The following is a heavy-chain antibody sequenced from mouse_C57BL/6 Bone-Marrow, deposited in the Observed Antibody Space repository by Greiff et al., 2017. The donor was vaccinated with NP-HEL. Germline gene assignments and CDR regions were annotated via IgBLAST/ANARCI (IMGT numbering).Heavy chain of an antibody. V-gene: IGHV1-69*01. J-gene: IGHJ2*01. CDR2: IDPSDSYT. CDR1: GYTFTSYW. D-gene: IGHD1-1*01. CDR3: ARCPIFITTVVGFDY. Sequence: QVQLQQPGAELVMPGASVKLSCKASGYTFTSYWMHWVKQRPGQGLEWIGEIDPSDSYTKSNQKFKGKSTLTVAKSSSTAYMQLSSLTSEDSAVYYCARCPIFITTVVGFDYWGQGTTLTVSS.